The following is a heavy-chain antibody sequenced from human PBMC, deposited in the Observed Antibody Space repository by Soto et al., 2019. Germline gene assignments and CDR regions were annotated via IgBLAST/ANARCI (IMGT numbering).Heavy chain of an antibody. CDR2: MNPNTGNS. Sequence: QVQLVQSGAEVRKPGASVKVSCEASGYTFTSYDIYWVRQATGQGHEWMEWMNPNTGNSGYAQKFQGRVTMTSDTSISTAHMELSSLGSEDTAVYYCARRAETNGWNGFGADKYYFDFWGQGTLVTVSS. J-gene: IGHJ4*02. D-gene: IGHD1-1*01. V-gene: IGHV1-8*01. CDR3: ARRAETNGWNGFGADKYYFDF. CDR1: GYTFTSYD.